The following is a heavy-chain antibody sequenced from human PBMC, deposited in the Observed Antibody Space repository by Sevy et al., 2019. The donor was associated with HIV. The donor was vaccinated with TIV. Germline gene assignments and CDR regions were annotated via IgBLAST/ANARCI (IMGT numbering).Heavy chain of an antibody. CDR3: ARDHVKDGDLGDYYYYAMDV. Sequence: GGSLRLSCAASGFTFSDYYMSWIRQAPGKGLEWLSYISGSDSTIYYADSVKGRFTISRDNSKNSLYLQMNSLRAEDTGVYYCARDHVKDGDLGDYYYYAMDVWGQGTTVTVSS. CDR1: GFTFSDYY. D-gene: IGHD4-17*01. V-gene: IGHV3-11*01. CDR2: ISGSDSTI. J-gene: IGHJ6*02.